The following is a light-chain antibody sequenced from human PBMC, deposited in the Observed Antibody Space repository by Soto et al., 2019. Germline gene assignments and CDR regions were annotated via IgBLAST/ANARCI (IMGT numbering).Light chain of an antibody. Sequence: ETVLTQSPGTLSLSPGERATLSCRASQSVSSTYLAWYQQKPGQAPRLLIYGASSRATGIPDRFSGSGSGIDFTLTISRLEPEDFAVYYCQQYGSSPLTFGGGTKVEIK. CDR1: QSVSSTY. CDR3: QQYGSSPLT. CDR2: GAS. J-gene: IGKJ4*01. V-gene: IGKV3-20*01.